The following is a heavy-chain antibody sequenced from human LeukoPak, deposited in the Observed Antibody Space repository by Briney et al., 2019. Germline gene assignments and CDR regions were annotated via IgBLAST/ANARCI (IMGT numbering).Heavy chain of an antibody. Sequence: SETLSLTCTVSGGSISSYYWSWIRQPPGKGLEWIGYIYYSGSTNYNPSLKSRVTISVDTSKNQFSLKLSSATAADTAVYYCARGNDYGVFRFDYWGQGTLVTVSS. CDR2: IYYSGST. V-gene: IGHV4-59*01. J-gene: IGHJ4*02. CDR3: ARGNDYGVFRFDY. CDR1: GGSISSYY. D-gene: IGHD4-17*01.